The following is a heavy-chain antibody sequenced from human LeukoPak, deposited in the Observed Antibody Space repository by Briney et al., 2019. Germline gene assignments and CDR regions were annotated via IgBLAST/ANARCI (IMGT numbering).Heavy chain of an antibody. CDR3: ARGGGLDV. CDR2: IKQDGSVK. D-gene: IGHD3-16*01. CDR1: GFTFSNFW. Sequence: GGSLRLSCEASGFTFSNFWMNWVRQAPGKGLEWVANIKQDGSVKHYVDSVKGRFTISRDNAKNSLYLQMSNLRAEDTAVYFCARGGGLDVWGQGATVTVSS. V-gene: IGHV3-7*03. J-gene: IGHJ6*02.